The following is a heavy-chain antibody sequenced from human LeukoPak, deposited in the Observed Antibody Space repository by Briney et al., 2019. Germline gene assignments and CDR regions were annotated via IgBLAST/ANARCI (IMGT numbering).Heavy chain of an antibody. D-gene: IGHD5-18*01. CDR2: ISSAGSYI. J-gene: IGHJ4*02. V-gene: IGHV3-21*01. CDR1: GLIFSSYS. CDR3: ARGLSYADY. Sequence: GGPLRLSCAASGLIFSSYSMNWVRQAPGKGLEWVSSISSAGSYIYYADSVKGRFTISRDNAKNSLSLQMNGLRAEDTAVYYCARGLSYADYWGQGTLVTVSS.